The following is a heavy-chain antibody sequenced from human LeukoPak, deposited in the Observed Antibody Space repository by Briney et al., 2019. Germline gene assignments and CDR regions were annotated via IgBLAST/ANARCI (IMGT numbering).Heavy chain of an antibody. CDR2: ISSSSSYI. Sequence: GGSLRLFCAASGFTFSSYSMKWVRQAPGKGLEWVSSISSSSSYIYYADSVKGRFTISRDNAKNSLYLQMNSLRAEDTAVYYCARGVDLRQEAVTTSLQNYYYYGMDVWGQGTTVTVSS. CDR3: ARGVDLRQEAVTTSLQNYYYYGMDV. CDR1: GFTFSSYS. D-gene: IGHD4-17*01. V-gene: IGHV3-21*01. J-gene: IGHJ6*02.